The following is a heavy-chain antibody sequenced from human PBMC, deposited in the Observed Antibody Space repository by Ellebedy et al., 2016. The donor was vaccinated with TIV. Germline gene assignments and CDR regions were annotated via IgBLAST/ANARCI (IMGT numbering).Heavy chain of an antibody. J-gene: IGHJ4*02. CDR3: GKDLHGTTGLIDY. CDR1: GFTFTNYA. CDR2: VSFDGRTS. Sequence: GESLKISCSASGFTFTNYAMHWIRQAPGRGLDWVAVVSFDGRTSYYADSMRGRFTISRDNSKNTVSLQVDSLAPEDTAIYFCGKDLHGTTGLIDYWGQGTLVTVSS. D-gene: IGHD1-1*01. V-gene: IGHV3-30*17.